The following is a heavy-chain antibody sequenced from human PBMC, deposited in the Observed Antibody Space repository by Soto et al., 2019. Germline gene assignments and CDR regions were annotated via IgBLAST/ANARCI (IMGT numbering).Heavy chain of an antibody. J-gene: IGHJ5*02. CDR3: ARDYAIWGEDCFEP. CDR1: GYSFYNYG. Sequence: QVQLVQSGTEMKKPGASVKVSCKASGYSFYNYGISWVRQAPGQGLEWMGWISGYDGDTNYAQKFQGRVTMTTDTSTSTAYMELRSLTSDDAAVYYCARDYAIWGEDCFEPWGQGTLVTVSS. D-gene: IGHD3-16*01. V-gene: IGHV1-18*01. CDR2: ISGYDGDT.